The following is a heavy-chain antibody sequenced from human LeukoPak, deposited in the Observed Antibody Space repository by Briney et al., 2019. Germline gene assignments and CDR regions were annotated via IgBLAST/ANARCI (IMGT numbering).Heavy chain of an antibody. J-gene: IGHJ3*02. CDR2: IYYSGST. Sequence: SETLSLTCTVSGGSFSSYYLSWIRQPPGKGLEWIGYIYYSGSTNYYPSLKSRVTISVDTSKNQYSLKLSSVTAADTAVYYCAGAIQRYCSSTSCYYDAFDIWGQGTMVTVSS. CDR1: GGSFSSYY. D-gene: IGHD2-2*01. V-gene: IGHV4-59*01. CDR3: AGAIQRYCSSTSCYYDAFDI.